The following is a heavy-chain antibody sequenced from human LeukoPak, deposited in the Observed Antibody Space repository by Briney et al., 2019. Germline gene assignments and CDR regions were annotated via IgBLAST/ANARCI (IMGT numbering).Heavy chain of an antibody. CDR3: ARHRRGYSGYDPGYFDL. CDR2: IYYSGST. J-gene: IGHJ2*01. CDR1: GGSFSGYY. Sequence: SETLSLTCAVYGGSFSGYYWSWIRQPPGKGLEWIGSIYYSGSTYYNPSLKSRVTISVDTSKNQFSLKLSSVTAADTAVYYCARHRRGYSGYDPGYFDLWGRGTLVTVSS. V-gene: IGHV4-34*01. D-gene: IGHD5-12*01.